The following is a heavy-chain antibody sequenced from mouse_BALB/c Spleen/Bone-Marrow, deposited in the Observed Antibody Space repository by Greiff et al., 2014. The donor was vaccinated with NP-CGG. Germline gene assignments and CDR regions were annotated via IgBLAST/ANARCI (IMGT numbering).Heavy chain of an antibody. V-gene: IGHV1S56*01. CDR1: GYTFTTYD. D-gene: IGHD2-4*01. J-gene: IGHJ2*01. CDR2: ISPGDGNT. CDR3: ARGGDYHYFDY. Sequence: QVHVKQSGPELVKPGALVKMSCKASGYTFTTYDINWVKQRNGQGLEWIGWISPGDGNTNYNEKFKGKATLTADKSSSTAYMQLSSLTSENSAVYFCARGGDYHYFDYWGQGTTLTVSS.